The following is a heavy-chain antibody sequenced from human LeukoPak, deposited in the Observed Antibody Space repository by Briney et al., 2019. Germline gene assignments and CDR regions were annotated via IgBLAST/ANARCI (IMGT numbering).Heavy chain of an antibody. V-gene: IGHV4-39*07. D-gene: IGHD3-10*01. Sequence: SETLSLTCTVSGGSISSSSYYWGWIRQPPGKGLEWIGSIYYSGSTYYNPSLKSRVTISVDTSKNQFSLELSSVTAADTAVYYCARGGGVWANVLLWFGGLLPHMDVWGKGTTVTVSS. CDR2: IYYSGST. CDR1: GGSISSSSYY. CDR3: ARGGGVWANVLLWFGGLLPHMDV. J-gene: IGHJ6*03.